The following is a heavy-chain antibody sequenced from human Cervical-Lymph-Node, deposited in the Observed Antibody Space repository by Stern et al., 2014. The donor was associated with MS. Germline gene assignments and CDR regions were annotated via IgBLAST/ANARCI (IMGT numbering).Heavy chain of an antibody. V-gene: IGHV1-18*01. D-gene: IGHD3-16*02. CDR3: ARDRDHRLDV. Sequence: QLVESGAEVKKPGASVKVSCKASGYTFTSNGISWVRQAPGQGLEWMGWISVHSGNTNYAQSLQGRFTMTTDTSTRTAYMELRSLRSDDTAMYYCARDRDHRLDVWGQGTMVTVSS. CDR1: GYTFTSNG. CDR2: ISVHSGNT. J-gene: IGHJ3*01.